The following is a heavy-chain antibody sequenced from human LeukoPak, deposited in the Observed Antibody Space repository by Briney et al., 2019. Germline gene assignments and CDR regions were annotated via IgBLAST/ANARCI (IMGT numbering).Heavy chain of an antibody. CDR1: GFTFSSYS. D-gene: IGHD3-9*01. J-gene: IGHJ4*02. CDR2: ISSSSSSI. Sequence: GGSLRLSCAASGFTFSSYSMNWVRQAPGKGLEWVSSISSSSSSIYYADSVKGRFTISRDNAKNSLYLQMNSLRAEDTAVYYCARGAPYYDILTGYYLPHFDYWGQGTLVTVSS. V-gene: IGHV3-21*04. CDR3: ARGAPYYDILTGYYLPHFDY.